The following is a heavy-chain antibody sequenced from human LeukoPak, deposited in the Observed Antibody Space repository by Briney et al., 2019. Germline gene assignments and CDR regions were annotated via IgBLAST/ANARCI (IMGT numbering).Heavy chain of an antibody. CDR3: AREASSSSSYYYYGMDV. CDR2: IYYSGST. V-gene: IGHV4-31*03. D-gene: IGHD6-6*01. Sequence: SQTLSLTCTVSGGSISSGGYYWSWIRQHPGKGLEWIGYIYYSGSTYYSPSLKSRVTISVDTSKNQFSLKLSSVTAADTAVYYCAREASSSSSYYYYGMDVWGQGTTVTVSS. CDR1: GGSISSGGYY. J-gene: IGHJ6*02.